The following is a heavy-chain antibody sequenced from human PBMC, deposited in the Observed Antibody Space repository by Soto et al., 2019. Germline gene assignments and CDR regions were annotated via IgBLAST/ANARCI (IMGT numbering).Heavy chain of an antibody. CDR3: ARLKRGPWHFDL. Sequence: SETLSLTCTVSGDSISSGYWSWIRQPPGKGLEWIGYFYYSGNTNYNPSLKSRVTISIDTSKNQFSLKLSSVTAADTAIYYCARLKRGPWHFDLWGRGTLVTVS. V-gene: IGHV4-59*01. D-gene: IGHD1-1*01. J-gene: IGHJ2*01. CDR2: FYYSGNT. CDR1: GDSISSGY.